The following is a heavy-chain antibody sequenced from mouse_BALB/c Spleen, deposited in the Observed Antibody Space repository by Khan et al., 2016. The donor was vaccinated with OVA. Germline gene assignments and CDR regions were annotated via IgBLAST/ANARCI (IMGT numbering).Heavy chain of an antibody. CDR1: GFTFSSFA. Sequence: EVELVESGGGLVKPGGSLKLSCAASGFTFSSFAMSWVRQIPEKRLEWVATISSVGTYPYYPASVKGRFTISRDNAKSTLYLQMNSLRAEDTAMYYCANGNYGWFAYWGQGTLVSVSA. V-gene: IGHV5-9-1*01. CDR3: ANGNYGWFAY. CDR2: ISSVGTYP. J-gene: IGHJ3*01. D-gene: IGHD2-1*01.